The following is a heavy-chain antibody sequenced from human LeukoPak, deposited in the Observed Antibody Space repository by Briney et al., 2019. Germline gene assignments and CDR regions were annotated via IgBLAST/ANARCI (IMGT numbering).Heavy chain of an antibody. CDR3: ARDRGILRYLRRPPDY. CDR1: GFTFSDYY. J-gene: IGHJ4*02. V-gene: IGHV3-11*04. D-gene: IGHD3-9*01. CDR2: ISSSGSTI. Sequence: PGGSLRLSCAASGFTFSDYYMSWIRQAPGKGLEWVSYISSSGSTIYYADSVKGRFTISRDNAKNSLYLQMNSLRAEDTAVYYCARDRGILRYLRRPPDYWGQGTLVTVSS.